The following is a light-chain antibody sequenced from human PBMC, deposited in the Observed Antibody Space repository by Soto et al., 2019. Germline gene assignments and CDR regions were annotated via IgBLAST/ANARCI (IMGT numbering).Light chain of an antibody. Sequence: DIQMTQSPSSLSASVGDRVTITCRASQSISNYLNWYQQKPGKAPKLLIYAASSMHSGVPSRFSGSGSETDFTLTISSLQPDDSATYYCRQSFSTLWTFGQGNKVEV. J-gene: IGKJ1*01. CDR2: AAS. CDR3: RQSFSTLWT. CDR1: QSISNY. V-gene: IGKV1-39*01.